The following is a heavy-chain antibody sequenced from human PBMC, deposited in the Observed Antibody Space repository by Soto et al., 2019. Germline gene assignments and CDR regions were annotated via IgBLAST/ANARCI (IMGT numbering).Heavy chain of an antibody. CDR1: GGSFSGYY. V-gene: IGHV4-34*01. Sequence: TSETLSLTCAVYGGSFSGYYWSWIRQPPGKGLEWIGEINHSGSTNYNPSLKSRVTISVDTSKNQFSLKLSSVTAADTAVYYCARGLITIFGVVTKVFDPWGQGTLVTVSS. J-gene: IGHJ5*02. CDR3: ARGLITIFGVVTKVFDP. CDR2: INHSGST. D-gene: IGHD3-3*01.